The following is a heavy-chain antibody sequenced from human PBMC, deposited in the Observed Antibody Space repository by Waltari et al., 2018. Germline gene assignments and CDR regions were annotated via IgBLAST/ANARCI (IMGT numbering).Heavy chain of an antibody. CDR1: GFTFSSYG. J-gene: IGHJ4*02. V-gene: IGHV3-30*02. Sequence: QVQLVESGGGVVQPGGSLRLSCAASGFTFSSYGMHWVRQAPGKGLEWVAFIRYDGSNNDYADSVKGRFTISRDNSKNTLYLQMNSLRAEDTAVYYCAKDTSRDSGYDWGFDYWGQGTLVTVSS. CDR3: AKDTSRDSGYDWGFDY. CDR2: IRYDGSNN. D-gene: IGHD5-12*01.